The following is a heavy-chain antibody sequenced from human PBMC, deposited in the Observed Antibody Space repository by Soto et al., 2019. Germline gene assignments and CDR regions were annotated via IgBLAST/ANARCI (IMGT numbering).Heavy chain of an antibody. CDR3: ARGGMGLWFGEYDY. D-gene: IGHD3-10*01. Sequence: GGSLRLSCAASGFTFSSYWMHWVRQAPGKGLVWVSRINSDGSSTSYADSVKGRFTISRDNAKNTLYLQMNSLRAEDTAVYYCARGGMGLWFGEYDYWGQGTLVTVSS. CDR1: GFTFSSYW. V-gene: IGHV3-74*01. J-gene: IGHJ4*02. CDR2: INSDGSST.